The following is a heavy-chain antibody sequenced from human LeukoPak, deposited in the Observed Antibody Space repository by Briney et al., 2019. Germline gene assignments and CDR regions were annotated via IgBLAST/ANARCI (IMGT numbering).Heavy chain of an antibody. J-gene: IGHJ6*03. CDR3: AEPAMYYYYYYMDV. CDR1: GFTFSSYG. V-gene: IGHV3-30*02. Sequence: GGSLRLSCAASGFTFSSYGMHWVRQAPGKGLEWVAFIRYDGSNKYYADSVKGRFTISRDNSKNTLYLQMNSLRAEDTAVYYCAEPAMYYYYYYMDVWGKGTTVAISS. CDR2: IRYDGSNK.